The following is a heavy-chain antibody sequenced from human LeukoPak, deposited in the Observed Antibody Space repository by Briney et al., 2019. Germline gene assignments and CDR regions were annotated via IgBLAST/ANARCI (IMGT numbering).Heavy chain of an antibody. CDR2: IYNSVTT. J-gene: IGHJ5*02. D-gene: IGHD2-15*01. Sequence: SETLSLTCTVSGGSISTNNYLWGWIRQPPGKGLEWIGNIYNSVTTYYNPSLKSRVTISVDTSKNQFALKLSSVTAADTAVYYCARRTAVAGGWFGLWGQGTLVTVSS. V-gene: IGHV4-39*01. CDR1: GGSISTNNYL. CDR3: ARRTAVAGGWFGL.